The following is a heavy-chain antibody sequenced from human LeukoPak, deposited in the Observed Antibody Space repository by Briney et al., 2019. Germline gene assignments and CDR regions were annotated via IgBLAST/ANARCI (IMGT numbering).Heavy chain of an antibody. CDR2: ISGDGGDT. V-gene: IGHV3-43*02. D-gene: IGHD4-17*01. CDR3: AREDVTTFPYYYGMDV. J-gene: IGHJ6*02. Sequence: GGSLRLSCAASGFTFDDYAMHWVRQAPGKGLEWVSLISGDGGDTYYADSVKGRFTVSRDNSKTSLYLQMNSLRAEDTAVYYCAREDVTTFPYYYGMDVWGQGTTVTVSS. CDR1: GFTFDDYA.